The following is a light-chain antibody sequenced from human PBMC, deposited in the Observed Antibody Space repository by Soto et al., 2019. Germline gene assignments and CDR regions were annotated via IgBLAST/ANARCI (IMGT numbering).Light chain of an antibody. Sequence: DIQMTQSPSTLSASVGDRVIITCRASQSINICLAWYQQKPGEAPKLLIDEASSLQSGVPSRFSGTGSGTEFTLTITSLHPEDFATYYCQQYLIYPLTFGGGTKVDIK. CDR3: QQYLIYPLT. V-gene: IGKV1-5*03. CDR1: QSINIC. J-gene: IGKJ4*01. CDR2: EAS.